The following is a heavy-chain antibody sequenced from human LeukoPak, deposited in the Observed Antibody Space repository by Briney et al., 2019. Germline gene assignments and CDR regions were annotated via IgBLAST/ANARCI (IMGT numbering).Heavy chain of an antibody. CDR2: INPNSGGT. CDR3: ARDEDYGIFVNVDY. J-gene: IGHJ4*02. V-gene: IGHV1-2*02. Sequence: ASVKVSCKASGYTFTDYYMHWVRQAPGQGLEWMGWINPNSGGTNYAQKFQGRVTITADKSTTTAYMELSSLRSDDTAVYYCARDEDYGIFVNVDYWGQGTLVTVSS. CDR1: GYTFTDYY. D-gene: IGHD4-17*01.